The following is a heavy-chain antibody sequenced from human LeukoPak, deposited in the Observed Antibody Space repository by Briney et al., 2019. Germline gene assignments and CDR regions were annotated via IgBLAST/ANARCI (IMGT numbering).Heavy chain of an antibody. V-gene: IGHV3-64*01. CDR1: GFTFSSYP. J-gene: IGHJ4*02. CDR3: AREGSTYGYAY. Sequence: GGSLRLSCAASGFTFSSYPMHWVRQAPGKGLEYASAISSNGVGTYYANSVKGRFTISRDNAKNTLYLQMGSLRDEDMAVYYCAREGSTYGYAYWGQGTLVTVSS. CDR2: ISSNGVGT. D-gene: IGHD5-18*01.